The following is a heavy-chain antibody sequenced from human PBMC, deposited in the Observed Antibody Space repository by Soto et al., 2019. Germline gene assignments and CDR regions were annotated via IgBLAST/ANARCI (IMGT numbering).Heavy chain of an antibody. Sequence: QGQLQQSGPGLVKPSQTLSLTCAISGDSVSSDITSLNWIRQSPSRGLEWLGRTYYRSKWFHDYAASVKSRMTINPATSKNQFSLELNSMTPEDTAVYYCARGKALDVWGQGTVVTVSS. CDR3: ARGKALDV. V-gene: IGHV6-1*01. CDR1: GDSVSSDITS. CDR2: TYYRSKWFH. J-gene: IGHJ3*01. D-gene: IGHD3-10*01.